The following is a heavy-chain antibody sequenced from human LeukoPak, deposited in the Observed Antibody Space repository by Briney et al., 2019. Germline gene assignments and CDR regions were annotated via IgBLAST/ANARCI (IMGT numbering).Heavy chain of an antibody. J-gene: IGHJ5*02. Sequence: PSETLSLTCTVSGGSISSYYWGWIRQPPGKGLEWIGSIYYSGSTYYNPSLKSRVTISVDTSKNQFSLKLSSVTAADTAVYYCARPVAGTGWFDPWGQGTLVTVSS. V-gene: IGHV4-39*01. CDR2: IYYSGST. CDR3: ARPVAGTGWFDP. D-gene: IGHD6-19*01. CDR1: GGSISSYY.